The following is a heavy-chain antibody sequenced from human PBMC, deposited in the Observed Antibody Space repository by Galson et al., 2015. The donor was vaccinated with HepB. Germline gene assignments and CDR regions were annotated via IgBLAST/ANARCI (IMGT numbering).Heavy chain of an antibody. J-gene: IGHJ6*02. Sequence: SLRLSCAASGFTFSSYGMHWVRQAPGKGLEWVAVIWYDGSNKYYADSVKGRFTISRDNSKNTLYLQMNSLRAEDTAVYYCARGSVGVHYYYYYGMDVWGQGTTVTVSS. D-gene: IGHD2-8*01. CDR3: ARGSVGVHYYYYYGMDV. CDR1: GFTFSSYG. V-gene: IGHV3-30*19. CDR2: IWYDGSNK.